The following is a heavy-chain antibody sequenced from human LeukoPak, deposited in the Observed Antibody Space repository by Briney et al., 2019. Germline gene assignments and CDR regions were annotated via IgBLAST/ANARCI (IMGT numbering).Heavy chain of an antibody. V-gene: IGHV4-31*03. CDR3: ARDYYDSSGYYYVGY. J-gene: IGHJ4*02. CDR1: GGSISSGGYY. Sequence: PSQTLSLTCTVSGGSISSGGYYWSWIRQHPGKGLEWIGYIYYSGSTYYNPSLKSRVTISVDTSKNQFSLKLSSVTAADTAVYYCARDYYDSSGYYYVGYRGQGTLVTVSS. CDR2: IYYSGST. D-gene: IGHD3-22*01.